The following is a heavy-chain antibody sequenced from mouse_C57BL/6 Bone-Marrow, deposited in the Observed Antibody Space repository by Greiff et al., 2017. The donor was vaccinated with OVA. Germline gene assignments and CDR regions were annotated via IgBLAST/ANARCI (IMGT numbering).Heavy chain of an antibody. J-gene: IGHJ4*01. D-gene: IGHD1-1*01. CDR1: GFTFTDYY. CDR2: IRNKANGYTT. V-gene: IGHV7-3*01. Sequence: EVQLVESGGGLVQPGGSLSLSCAASGFTFTDYYMSWVRQPPGKALEWLGFIRNKANGYTTEYSASVKGRFTISRDNSQSILYLQLNALRAEDSATYYCTRNPTVVAHYYAMDYWGQGTSVTVSS. CDR3: TRNPTVVAHYYAMDY.